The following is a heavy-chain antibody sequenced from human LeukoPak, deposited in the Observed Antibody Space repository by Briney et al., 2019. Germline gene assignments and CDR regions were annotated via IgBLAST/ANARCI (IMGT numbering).Heavy chain of an antibody. CDR3: ARLVYDSSGYSFDY. J-gene: IGHJ4*02. Sequence: MSSETLSLTCAVYGGSFSGYYWSWIRQPPGKGLEWIGEINHSGSTNYNPSLKSRVTISVDTSKNQFSLKLSSVTAADTAVYYCARLVYDSSGYSFDYWGQGTLDTVSS. CDR2: INHSGST. V-gene: IGHV4-34*01. D-gene: IGHD3-22*01. CDR1: GGSFSGYY.